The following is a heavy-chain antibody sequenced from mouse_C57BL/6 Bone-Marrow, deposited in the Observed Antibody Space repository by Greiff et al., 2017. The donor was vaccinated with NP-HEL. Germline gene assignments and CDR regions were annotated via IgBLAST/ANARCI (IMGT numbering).Heavy chain of an antibody. CDR1: GFTFSNYW. V-gene: IGHV6-3*01. D-gene: IGHD1-1*01. CDR3: TDYYGGYFDV. J-gene: IGHJ1*03. Sequence: EVQGVESGGGLVQPGGSMKLSCVASGFTFSNYWMNWVRQSPEKGLEWVAQIRLKSDNYATHYAESVKGRFTISRDDSKSSVYLQMNNLRAEDTGIYYCTDYYGGYFDVWGTGTTVTVSS. CDR2: IRLKSDNYAT.